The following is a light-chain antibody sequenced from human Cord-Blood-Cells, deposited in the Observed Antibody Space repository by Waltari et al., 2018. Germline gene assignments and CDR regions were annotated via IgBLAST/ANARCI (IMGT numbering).Light chain of an antibody. CDR2: MAS. J-gene: IGKJ2*01. CDR1: QRISSW. CDR3: QQYNSYYT. V-gene: IGKV1-5*03. Sequence: DLQMIRPPSPLSASVGARVTITCRASQRISSWLAWYQQKPGKAPKLLIYMASSLASGVPSRFSGSGSGTEFTLTISSLQPDDFATYYCQQYNSYYTFGQGTKLEIK.